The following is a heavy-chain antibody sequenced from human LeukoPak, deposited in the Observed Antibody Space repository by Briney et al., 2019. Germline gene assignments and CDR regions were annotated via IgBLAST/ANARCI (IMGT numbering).Heavy chain of an antibody. CDR2: ISGSGVTT. CDR1: GFIFSSCA. D-gene: IGHD3-22*01. Sequence: GGSLRLSCAASGFIFSSCAMNWVRQAPGKGLEWVSGISGSGVTTYYADSVKGRFTASRDNSENTLFLHMISLTAEDTALYYCAKGPSYYYDSADYYDHWGQGTRVTVSS. CDR3: AKGPSYYYDSADYYDH. V-gene: IGHV3-23*01. J-gene: IGHJ4*02.